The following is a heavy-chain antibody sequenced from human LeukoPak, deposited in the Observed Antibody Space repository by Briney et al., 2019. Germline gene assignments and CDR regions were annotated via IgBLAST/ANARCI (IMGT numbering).Heavy chain of an antibody. Sequence: PSETLSLTCTVSGGSIGSYYWSWIRQPPGKGLEWIGYISYSGSTSYNPSLKSRVTISGDTSKNQFSLRLSSVTAADTAVYYCARHLNAGSYPLDHWGQGTPVTVSA. J-gene: IGHJ4*02. V-gene: IGHV4-59*08. CDR3: ARHLNAGSYPLDH. D-gene: IGHD1-26*01. CDR2: ISYSGST. CDR1: GGSIGSYY.